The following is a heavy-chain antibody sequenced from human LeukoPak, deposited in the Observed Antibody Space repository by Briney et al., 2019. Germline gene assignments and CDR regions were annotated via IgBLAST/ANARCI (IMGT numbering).Heavy chain of an antibody. D-gene: IGHD4-11*01. CDR2: IYHSGNT. CDR3: ARGKMTTVTTSDYYYMDV. V-gene: IGHV4-38-2*02. Sequence: SETLSLTCTVSAYSISSGYYWGWIRQPPVKGLEWIGSIYHSGNTYYNPSHKSRVTISVDTSKNQFSLKLSSVTAADTAVYYCARGKMTTVTTSDYYYMDVWGKGTTVTVSS. J-gene: IGHJ6*03. CDR1: AYSISSGYY.